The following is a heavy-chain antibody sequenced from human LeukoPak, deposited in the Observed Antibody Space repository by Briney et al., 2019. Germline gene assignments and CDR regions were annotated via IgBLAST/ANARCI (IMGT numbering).Heavy chain of an antibody. CDR3: ASSTYSSSPS. V-gene: IGHV3-7*01. D-gene: IGHD6-6*01. Sequence: GGSLRLSCAASGFTFTNYWMIWVRQAPGKGLEWVANINEDGSQKYYVGSVEGRFTISRDNAKNSLYLQMNSLRAEDTAVYYCASSTYSSSPSWGQGTLVTLSS. CDR1: GFTFTNYW. J-gene: IGHJ5*02. CDR2: INEDGSQK.